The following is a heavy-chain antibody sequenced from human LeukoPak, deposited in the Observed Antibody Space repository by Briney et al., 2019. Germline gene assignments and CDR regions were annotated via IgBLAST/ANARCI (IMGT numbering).Heavy chain of an antibody. CDR1: GFTFSSYA. J-gene: IGHJ5*02. CDR2: ISGSGGST. Sequence: GGSLRLSCAASGFTFSSYAMSWVRQAPGKGLEWVSAISGSGGSTYYADSAKGRFTISRDNSKDTLYLQMNSLRAEDTAVYYCAKDLSAYNWNDVGWFDPWGQGTLVTVSS. CDR3: AKDLSAYNWNDVGWFDP. V-gene: IGHV3-23*01. D-gene: IGHD1-1*01.